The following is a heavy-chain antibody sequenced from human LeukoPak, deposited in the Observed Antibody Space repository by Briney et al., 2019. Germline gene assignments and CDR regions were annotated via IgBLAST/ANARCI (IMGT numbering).Heavy chain of an antibody. D-gene: IGHD2-15*01. CDR1: GGSISSYY. V-gene: IGHV4-59*12. Sequence: SETLSLTCSVSGGSISSYYWSWIRQPPGKGLEWIGSIDFSGSTKYNPSLKSRVTISVDTSKNQFSLKLSSVTAADTAVYYCARNRYIVVVVAAGWFDPWGQGTLVTASS. CDR2: IDFSGST. CDR3: ARNRYIVVVVAAGWFDP. J-gene: IGHJ5*02.